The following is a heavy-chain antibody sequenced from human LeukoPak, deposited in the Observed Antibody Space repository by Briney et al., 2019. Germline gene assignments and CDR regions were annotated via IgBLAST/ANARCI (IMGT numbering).Heavy chain of an antibody. J-gene: IGHJ5*02. CDR1: GYSFTSYW. V-gene: IGHV5-10-1*01. Sequence: PGESLKISCKGSGYSFTSYWISWVRQMSGKGLEWMGRIDPSDSYTNYSPSFQGHVTISADKSISTAYLQWSSLKASDTAMYYCARLNIAVAGTGAHGWFDPWGQGTLVTVSS. CDR2: IDPSDSYT. CDR3: ARLNIAVAGTGAHGWFDP. D-gene: IGHD6-19*01.